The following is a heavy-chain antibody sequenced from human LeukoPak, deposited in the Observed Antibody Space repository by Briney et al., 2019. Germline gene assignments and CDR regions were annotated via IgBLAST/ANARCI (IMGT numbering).Heavy chain of an antibody. V-gene: IGHV1-46*01. Sequence: GASVKDSCKASGYTFTSYYMHWVRQAPGQGLEWMGIINPSGGSTSYAQKFQGRVTMTRDTSTSTVYMEPSSLRSEDTAVYYCARDPMRYSSSAYFDYWGQGTLVTVSS. CDR1: GYTFTSYY. CDR3: ARDPMRYSSSAYFDY. D-gene: IGHD6-6*01. J-gene: IGHJ4*02. CDR2: INPSGGST.